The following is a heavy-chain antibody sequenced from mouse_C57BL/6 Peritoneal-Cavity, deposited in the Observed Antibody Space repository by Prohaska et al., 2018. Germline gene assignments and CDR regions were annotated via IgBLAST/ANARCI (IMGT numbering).Heavy chain of an antibody. CDR3: PKGYYGSSYWYFDV. Sequence: QSHGKSLVWIGDINPNNGGTSYNQKFKGKATLTVDKSSSTAYMELRSLTSEDSAVYYCPKGYYGSSYWYFDVWGTRTTVTVSS. CDR2: INPNNGGT. J-gene: IGHJ1*03. D-gene: IGHD1-1*01. V-gene: IGHV1-26*01.